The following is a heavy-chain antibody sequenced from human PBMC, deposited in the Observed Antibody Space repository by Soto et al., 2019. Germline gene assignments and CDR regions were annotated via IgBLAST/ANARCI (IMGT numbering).Heavy chain of an antibody. Sequence: SETLSLTCAVYGGSFSGYYWSWIRQPPGKGLEWIGEINHSGSTNYNPSLKSRVTISVETPKKQFSLKLSSVPASDTAVYYCARGDLREMGATTLGWFDPWGQGTLVTVSS. CDR3: ARGDLREMGATTLGWFDP. CDR1: GGSFSGYY. CDR2: INHSGST. J-gene: IGHJ5*02. V-gene: IGHV4-34*01. D-gene: IGHD1-26*01.